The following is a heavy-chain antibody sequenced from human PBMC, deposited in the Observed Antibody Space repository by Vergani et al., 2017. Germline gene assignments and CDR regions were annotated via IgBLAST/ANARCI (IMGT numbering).Heavy chain of an antibody. CDR2: IYSSGST. CDR3: ARGTFLHAFDN. V-gene: IGHV4-61*02. Sequence: QVQLQESGPGLLKPSQTLSLTCSVAGDSISSGNYYWNWIRQPAGKGLEWMGRIYSSGSTSYNPSIKGRITMSLDTSKNQFSLSLSSVTAADTAVYYCARGTFLHAFDNGGQGTVVTVSS. J-gene: IGHJ3*02. CDR1: GDSISSGNYY. D-gene: IGHD1-26*01.